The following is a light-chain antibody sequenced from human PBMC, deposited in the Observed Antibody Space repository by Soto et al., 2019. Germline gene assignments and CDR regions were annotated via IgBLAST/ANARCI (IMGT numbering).Light chain of an antibody. V-gene: IGKV3-15*01. Sequence: DIVLTQNPGTLSLSPGERATLSCRASQSVSNNYLAWYQQKPGQAPRLLIYGASNRATGIPARFSGSGSGTEFTLTISSLQSEDFAIYYCQQYNQWPPFTFGQGTRLEI. CDR1: QSVSNN. J-gene: IGKJ5*01. CDR3: QQYNQWPPFT. CDR2: GAS.